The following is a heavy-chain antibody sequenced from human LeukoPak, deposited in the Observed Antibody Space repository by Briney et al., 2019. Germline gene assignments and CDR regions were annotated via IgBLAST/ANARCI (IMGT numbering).Heavy chain of an antibody. Sequence: GGSLRLSCEVSGFTVSRHFTSCVRQAPGKGLDWVSVLYDDGTTHYADSVKGRFTISRDTSQNIQYLEMNSLRADDTAVYYCARELLYHYYEYWGQGTLVTVS. CDR1: GFTVSRHF. D-gene: IGHD2-2*01. CDR2: LYDDGTT. V-gene: IGHV3-53*01. J-gene: IGHJ4*02. CDR3: ARELLYHYYEY.